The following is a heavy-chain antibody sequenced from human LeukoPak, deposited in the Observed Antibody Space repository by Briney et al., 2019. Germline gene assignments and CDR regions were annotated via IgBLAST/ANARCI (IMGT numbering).Heavy chain of an antibody. CDR1: GFTFSSYW. V-gene: IGHV3-23*01. D-gene: IGHD6-13*01. Sequence: GGSLRLSCAASGFTFSSYWMHRVRQAPGKGLEWVSDISGSGGSTYYADSVKGRFTISRDNSKNTLYLQMNSLRAEDTAVYYCAKEAYSSSWNWFDPWGQGTLVTVSS. CDR3: AKEAYSSSWNWFDP. CDR2: ISGSGGST. J-gene: IGHJ5*02.